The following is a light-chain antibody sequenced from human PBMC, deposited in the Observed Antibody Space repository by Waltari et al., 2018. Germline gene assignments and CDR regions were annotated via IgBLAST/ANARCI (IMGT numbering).Light chain of an antibody. CDR1: QSIDRW. J-gene: IGKJ1*01. Sequence: DIQMTQSPSPLSASVGDRVTITCRAGQSIDRWLAWYQQKPWKAPSLLIYTASTLQSGVPSRFSGSGSGTEVTRTISSLQPDDFATYYGQQYITYPWTFGQGTKVEIK. CDR2: TAS. CDR3: QQYITYPWT. V-gene: IGKV1-5*03.